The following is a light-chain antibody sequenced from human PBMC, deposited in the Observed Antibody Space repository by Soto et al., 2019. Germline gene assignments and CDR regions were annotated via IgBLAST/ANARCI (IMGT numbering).Light chain of an antibody. CDR3: QQYHNKPIT. CDR1: QSVSSKY. Sequence: EIVFTQSPGTLCLSPGEIATLSCRASQSVSSKYLAWYQQIPGKAPRVLIYGVSSRAAGIPERFSGSGSGTDFTLTINRLEPEDFVVYYCQQYHNKPITFGQGTRLEIK. CDR2: GVS. V-gene: IGKV3-20*01. J-gene: IGKJ5*01.